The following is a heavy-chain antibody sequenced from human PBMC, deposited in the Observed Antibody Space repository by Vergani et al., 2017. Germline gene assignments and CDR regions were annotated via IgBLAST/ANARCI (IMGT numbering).Heavy chain of an antibody. CDR2: LTGGGGRT. D-gene: IGHD1-26*01. Sequence: EVQLLESGGSLKQPGGSVRLSCAASGSTFSTNAMHWVRQAPGKGLEWVSALTGGGGRTYYADSFKGRFIISRDNSRDTLYLQMNSLRPEDTAIYYCVRDAGSYENFFDSWGQETLFTVAS. J-gene: IGHJ4*02. CDR1: GSTFSTNA. CDR3: VRDAGSYENFFDS. V-gene: IGHV3-23*01.